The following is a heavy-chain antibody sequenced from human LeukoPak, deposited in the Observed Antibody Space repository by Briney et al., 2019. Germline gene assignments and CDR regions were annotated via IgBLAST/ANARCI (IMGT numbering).Heavy chain of an antibody. J-gene: IGHJ4*02. CDR1: GFTFSSYG. CDR3: ARPIPTWEGAFDY. CDR2: ISYDGSNK. Sequence: GRSLRLSRAASGFTFSSYGMHWVRQAPGKGLEWVAVISYDGSNKYYADSVKGRFTISRDNSKNTLYLQMNSLRAEDTAVYYCARPIPTWEGAFDYWGQGTLVTVSS. D-gene: IGHD1-26*01. V-gene: IGHV3-30*03.